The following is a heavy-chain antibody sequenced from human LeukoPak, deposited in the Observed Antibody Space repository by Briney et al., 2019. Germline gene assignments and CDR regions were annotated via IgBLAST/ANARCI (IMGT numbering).Heavy chain of an antibody. CDR1: GYTFTNYY. Sequence: ASVRVSCKASGYTFTNYYMHWVRQAPGHGLEWMGWINPNRGDTNYVQKFQGRVTMTRDTSITTAFMELTRLTSDDTAVYYCTRDLLGFATTPLSDWGQGTLVTVSS. V-gene: IGHV1-2*02. D-gene: IGHD4-17*01. J-gene: IGHJ4*02. CDR2: INPNRGDT. CDR3: TRDLLGFATTPLSD.